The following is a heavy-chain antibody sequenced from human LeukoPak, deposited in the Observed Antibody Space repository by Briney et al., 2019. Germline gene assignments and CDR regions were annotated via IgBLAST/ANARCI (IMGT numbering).Heavy chain of an antibody. CDR3: ARGLRNFWSGYSNWFDP. V-gene: IGHV4-38-2*02. Sequence: SETLSLTCTVSGYSISSGYYWGWIRPPPGKGLEWIGSIYHSGSTYYNPSLKSRVTISVDTSKNQFSLKLSSVTAADTAVYYCARGLRNFWSGYSNWFDPWGQGTLVTVSS. CDR2: IYHSGST. J-gene: IGHJ5*02. D-gene: IGHD3-3*01. CDR1: GYSISSGYY.